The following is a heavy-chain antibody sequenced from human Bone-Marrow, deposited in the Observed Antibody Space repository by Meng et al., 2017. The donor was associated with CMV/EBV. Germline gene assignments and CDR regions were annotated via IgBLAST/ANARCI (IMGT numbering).Heavy chain of an antibody. CDR2: IYYSGST. J-gene: IGHJ4*02. CDR1: GGSISSYY. CDR3: ARVGRDGFGYFDV. V-gene: IGHV4-59*01. Sequence: SETLSPTCAVSGGSISSYYWSWIRQSPGKGLEWIGYIYYSGSTNYNPSLKSRVTISVDTSNNQFSLRLSSVTAADTAVYYCARVGRDGFGYFDVWGQGTRVTRYS. D-gene: IGHD5-24*01.